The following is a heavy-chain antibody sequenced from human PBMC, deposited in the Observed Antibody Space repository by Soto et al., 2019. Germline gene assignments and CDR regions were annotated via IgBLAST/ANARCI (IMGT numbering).Heavy chain of an antibody. J-gene: IGHJ4*02. Sequence: VRQAPGKGLQWGAVISYDGSNKYYADSVKGRFTISRDNSKNTLYLQMNSLRAEDTAVYYGASQSVLAAIFDYGGQGTLVTVSS. CDR3: ASQSVLAAIFDY. D-gene: IGHD2-15*01. CDR2: ISYDGSNK. V-gene: IGHV3-30-3*01.